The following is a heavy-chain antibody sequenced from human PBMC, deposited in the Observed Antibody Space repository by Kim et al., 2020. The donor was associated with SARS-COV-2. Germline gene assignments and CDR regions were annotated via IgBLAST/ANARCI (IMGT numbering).Heavy chain of an antibody. CDR1: GGSISSSSYY. D-gene: IGHD3-16*01. CDR2: IYYSGST. Sequence: SETLSLTCTVSGGSISSSSYYWGWIRQPPGKGLEWIGSIYYSGSTYYNPSLKSRVTISVDTSKNQFSLKLSSVTAADTAVYYCARGGRISRIWFDPWGQGTLVTVSS. CDR3: ARGGRISRIWFDP. J-gene: IGHJ5*02. V-gene: IGHV4-39*07.